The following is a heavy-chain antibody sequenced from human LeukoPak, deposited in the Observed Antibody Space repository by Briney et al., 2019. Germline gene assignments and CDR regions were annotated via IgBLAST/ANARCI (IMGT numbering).Heavy chain of an antibody. CDR1: GFTFSSYW. V-gene: IGHV3-74*01. Sequence: GGSLRLSCATSGFTFSSYWMHWVRQAPGKGPVWVSRVDVHGQGTAYADSVKGRFTISRDNAKNTLSLQMNSLSAEDTAVYYCARSNYDSTTFYYHLDLWGQGTLVTISS. CDR3: ARSNYDSTTFYYHLDL. J-gene: IGHJ5*02. CDR2: VDVHGQGT. D-gene: IGHD2/OR15-2a*01.